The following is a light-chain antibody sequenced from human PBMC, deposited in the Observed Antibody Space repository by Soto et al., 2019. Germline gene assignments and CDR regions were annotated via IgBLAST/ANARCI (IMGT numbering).Light chain of an antibody. V-gene: IGLV2-14*01. Sequence: QSALTQPASVSGSPGQSITISCTGTSSDVGGYNYVYWYQQHPGKAPKLMIYDVSNRPSGVSNRFSGSKSGNTASLTISGLQAEDEADYYCSSYTSSSTPAYVFGTVTKLTVL. CDR2: DVS. CDR1: SSDVGGYNY. J-gene: IGLJ1*01. CDR3: SSYTSSSTPAYV.